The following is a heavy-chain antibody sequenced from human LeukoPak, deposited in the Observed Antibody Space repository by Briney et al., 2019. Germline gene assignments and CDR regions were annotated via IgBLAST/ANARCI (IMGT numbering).Heavy chain of an antibody. Sequence: PGGSLRLSCAASGFTFSSYEMNWVRQAPGKGLEWVSSISSSSSYIYYADSVKGRFTISRDNSKNTLYLQMNSLRAEDTAVYYCARADYGCPDYWGQGTLVTVSS. CDR3: ARADYGCPDY. D-gene: IGHD4-17*01. J-gene: IGHJ4*02. V-gene: IGHV3-21*04. CDR1: GFTFSSYE. CDR2: ISSSSSYI.